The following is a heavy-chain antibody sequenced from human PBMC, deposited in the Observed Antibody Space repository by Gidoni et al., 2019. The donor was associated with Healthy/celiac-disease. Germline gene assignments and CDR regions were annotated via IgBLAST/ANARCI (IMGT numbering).Heavy chain of an antibody. J-gene: IGHJ4*02. CDR2: INHSGST. D-gene: IGHD6-13*01. CDR1: GGSFSGYY. CDR3: ARGRSLSIAAAGRFFDY. Sequence: QVQLQQWGAGLLKPSETLSLTCAVYGGSFSGYYWSWIRQPPGQGLEWIGEINHSGSTNYNPSLKSRVTISVDTSKNQFSLKLSSVTAADTAVYYCARGRSLSIAAAGRFFDYWGQGTLVTVSS. V-gene: IGHV4-34*01.